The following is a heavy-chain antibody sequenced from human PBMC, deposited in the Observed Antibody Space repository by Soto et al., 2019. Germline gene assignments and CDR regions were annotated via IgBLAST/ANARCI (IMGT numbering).Heavy chain of an antibody. CDR3: ARDLGLGGGAFDI. V-gene: IGHV4-31*03. CDR2: IYYSGST. CDR1: GGSISSGGYY. Sequence: PSETLYLTCTVSGGSISSGGYYWSWIRQHPGKGLEWIGYIYYSGSTYYNPSLKSRVTISVDTSKNQFSLKLSSVTAADTAVYYCARDLGLGGGAFDIWGQGTMVTVSS. J-gene: IGHJ3*02. D-gene: IGHD3-16*01.